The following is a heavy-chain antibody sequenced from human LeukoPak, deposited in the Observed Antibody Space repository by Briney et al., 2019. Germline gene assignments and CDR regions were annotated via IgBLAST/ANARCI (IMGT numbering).Heavy chain of an antibody. CDR1: GYTFTSYG. D-gene: IGHD6-19*01. J-gene: IGHJ6*02. V-gene: IGHV1-18*01. CDR3: ARVSNSSGWWRSYYYYGMDV. Sequence: GASEKVSCKASGYTFTSYGISWVRQAPGQGLEWMGWISAYNGNTNYAQKLQGRVTMTTDTSTSTAYMELRSLRSDDTAVYYCARVSNSSGWWRSYYYYGMDVWGQGTTVTVSS. CDR2: ISAYNGNT.